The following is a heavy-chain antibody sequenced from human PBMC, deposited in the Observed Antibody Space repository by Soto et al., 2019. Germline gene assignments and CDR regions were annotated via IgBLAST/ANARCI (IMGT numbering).Heavy chain of an antibody. J-gene: IGHJ5*02. V-gene: IGHV3-11*04. CDR2: ISSSGSTI. D-gene: IGHD2-15*01. CDR1: GFTFSDYY. Sequence: QVQLVESGGGLVKPGGSLRLSCAASGFTFSDYYMSWIRQAPGKGLEWVSYISSSGSTIYYADSVKGRFTISRDNAKISRYLQMNSLSAGDTAVYYCAPLKGGYCSGGSCSHNWFDPWGQGTLVTVSS. CDR3: APLKGGYCSGGSCSHNWFDP.